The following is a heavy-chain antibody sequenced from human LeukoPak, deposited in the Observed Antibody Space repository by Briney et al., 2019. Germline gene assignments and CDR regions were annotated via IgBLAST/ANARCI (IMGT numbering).Heavy chain of an antibody. V-gene: IGHV4-38-2*01. D-gene: IGHD2-21*01. Sequence: PSETLSLTCAVSGYSISSGYYWGWIRQPPGKGLEWIGSIYHSGSTYYNPSLKSRVTISVDTSKNQFSLKLSSVTAADTAVYYCARPLLIVVVIADLDAFDIWGQGTMVTVSS. CDR1: GYSISSGYY. CDR3: ARPLLIVVVIADLDAFDI. J-gene: IGHJ3*02. CDR2: IYHSGST.